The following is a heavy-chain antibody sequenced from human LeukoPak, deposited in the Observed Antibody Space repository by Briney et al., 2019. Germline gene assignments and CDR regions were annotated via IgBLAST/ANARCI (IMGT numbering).Heavy chain of an antibody. Sequence: SGGSLRLSCAASGFTFSSYGMHWVRQAPGKGLEWVAVISYDGSNKYYADSVKGRFTISRDNSKNTLYLQMNSLRAEDTAVYYCATNRRGNSVRNAFDIWGQGTMVTVSS. D-gene: IGHD4-23*01. CDR3: ATNRRGNSVRNAFDI. J-gene: IGHJ3*02. CDR1: GFTFSSYG. CDR2: ISYDGSNK. V-gene: IGHV3-30*03.